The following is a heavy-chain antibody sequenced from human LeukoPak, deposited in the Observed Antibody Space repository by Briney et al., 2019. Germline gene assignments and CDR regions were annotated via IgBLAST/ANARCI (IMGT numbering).Heavy chain of an antibody. CDR3: ARFETVAAKPFEY. D-gene: IGHD6-19*01. CDR1: GFTFSGYW. CDR2: IKQDGSEK. V-gene: IGHV3-7*01. Sequence: GGSLRLSCAASGFTFSGYWMSWVRQAPGKGLEWVANIKQDGSEKYYVDSVKGRFTISRDNTKNSLYLQMNSLRVEDTAVYYCARFETVAAKPFEYWGQGTLVTVSS. J-gene: IGHJ4*02.